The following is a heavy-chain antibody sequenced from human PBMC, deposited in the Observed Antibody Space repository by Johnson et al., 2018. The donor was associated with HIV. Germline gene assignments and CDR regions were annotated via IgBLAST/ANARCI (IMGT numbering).Heavy chain of an antibody. V-gene: IGHV3-11*04. D-gene: IGHD5-12*01. Sequence: QVQLVESGGGLVKPGGSLRLSCAASGFTFSDYYMSWIRQAPGKGLEWVSYISSSGSTIYYADSVKGRFTISRDNAKNSLYLQMSKLRTEETAVYYCAKGEAQEGWIQLGSDAFDCWGRGTLVTVSS. CDR1: GFTFSDYY. CDR2: ISSSGSTI. J-gene: IGHJ3*01. CDR3: AKGEAQEGWIQLGSDAFDC.